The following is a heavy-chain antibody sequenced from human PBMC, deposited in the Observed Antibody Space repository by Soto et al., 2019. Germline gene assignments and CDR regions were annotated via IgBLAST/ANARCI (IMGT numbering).Heavy chain of an antibody. Sequence: PGGSLRLSCAASGFTFSNAWINWVRQAPGKGLEWVGRIKSKTDGGTTDYAEPVKGRFAISRDDSNNMVYLQMNSLKIEDTAVYYSTTVSYSTIIIVRFDYWGHGTLVTVSS. CDR2: IKSKTDGGTT. V-gene: IGHV3-15*07. D-gene: IGHD2-8*01. CDR1: GFTFSNAW. CDR3: TTVSYSTIIIVRFDY. J-gene: IGHJ4*01.